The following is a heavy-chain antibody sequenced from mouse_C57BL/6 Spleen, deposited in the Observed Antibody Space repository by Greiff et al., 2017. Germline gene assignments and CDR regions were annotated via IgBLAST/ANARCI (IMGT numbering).Heavy chain of an antibody. CDR2: INPNNGGT. D-gene: IGHD1-1*01. CDR1: GYTFTDYN. CDR3: AREGDYYYGSSYAWFAY. Sequence: VQLQQSGPELVKPGASVKIPCKASGYTFTDYNMDWVKQSHGKSLEWIGDINPNNGGTIYNQKFKGKATLTVDKSSSTAYMELRSLTSEDTAVYYCAREGDYYYGSSYAWFAYWGQGTLVTVSA. V-gene: IGHV1-18*01. J-gene: IGHJ3*01.